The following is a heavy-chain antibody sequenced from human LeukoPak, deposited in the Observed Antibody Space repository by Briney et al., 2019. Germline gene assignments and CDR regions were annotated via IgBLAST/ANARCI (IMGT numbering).Heavy chain of an antibody. CDR3: ARDSSNYYDSSGYFDY. CDR1: GGSISSSSYY. CDR2: IYYSGST. D-gene: IGHD3-22*01. J-gene: IGHJ4*02. Sequence: SETLSLTCTVSGGSISSSSYYWGWIRQHPGKGLERIGYIYYSGSTYSNPSLKSRVTISVDTSKNQFSLKLSSVTAADTAVYYCARDSSNYYDSSGYFDYWGQGTLVTVSS. V-gene: IGHV4-31*03.